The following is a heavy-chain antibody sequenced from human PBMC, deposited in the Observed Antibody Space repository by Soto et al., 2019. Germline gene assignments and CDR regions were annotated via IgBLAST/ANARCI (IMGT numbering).Heavy chain of an antibody. J-gene: IGHJ3*02. V-gene: IGHV1-46*03. CDR3: ARGPDIVVVPPLDAFDS. CDR2: INPSGGST. CDR1: GYTFTSYY. Sequence: ASVKVSCKASGYTFTSYYMHWVRQAPGQGLEWMGIINPSGGSTSYAQKFQGRVTMTRDTSTSTVYMELSSLRSEDTAVYYCARGPDIVVVPPLDAFDSWGKGTMVTVSS. D-gene: IGHD2-2*01.